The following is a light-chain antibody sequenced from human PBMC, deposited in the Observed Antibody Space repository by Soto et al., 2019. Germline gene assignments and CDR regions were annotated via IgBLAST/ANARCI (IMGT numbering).Light chain of an antibody. V-gene: IGLV3-21*04. J-gene: IGLJ3*02. CDR3: QVWDSSSDHWV. Sequence: SYELTQPPSVSVAPVKTARITCGGNNIGSKSVHWYQQKPGQAPVVVIYYDSDRPSGIPERFSGSNSGNTATLTISRVEAGDEADYYCQVWDSSSDHWVFGGGTKLTVL. CDR1: NIGSKS. CDR2: YDS.